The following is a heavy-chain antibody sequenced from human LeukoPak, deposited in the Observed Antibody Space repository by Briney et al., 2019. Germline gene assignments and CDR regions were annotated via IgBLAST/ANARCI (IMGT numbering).Heavy chain of an antibody. D-gene: IGHD3-10*01. CDR1: GFTFSSYG. Sequence: GGSLRLSCAASGFTFSSYGMHWVRQAPGKGLEWVAFIRFDGSNKYYADSVKGRFTISRDNSKNTLYLQMNILRAEDTAVYYCARDKVQYYGSESLTRSYYYYGMDVWGQGTTVTVSS. CDR3: ARDKVQYYGSESLTRSYYYYGMDV. J-gene: IGHJ6*02. V-gene: IGHV3-30*02. CDR2: IRFDGSNK.